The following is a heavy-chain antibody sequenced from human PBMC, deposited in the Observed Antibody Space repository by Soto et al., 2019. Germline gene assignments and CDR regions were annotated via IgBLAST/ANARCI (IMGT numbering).Heavy chain of an antibody. Sequence: EVQLVESGGGLVKPGGSLRLSCAAYGFTFSNAWMNWVRQAPGKGLEWVGRIKSKTDGGTTDYAAPVKGRFTISRDDSKNTLYLQMNSLKTEDTAVYYCTTRKRVGATTSDYWGQGTLVTVSS. CDR1: GFTFSNAW. CDR3: TTRKRVGATTSDY. CDR2: IKSKTDGGTT. D-gene: IGHD1-26*01. J-gene: IGHJ4*02. V-gene: IGHV3-15*07.